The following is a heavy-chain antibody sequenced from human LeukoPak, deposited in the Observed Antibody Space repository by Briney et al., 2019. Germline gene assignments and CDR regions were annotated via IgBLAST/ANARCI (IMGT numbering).Heavy chain of an antibody. Sequence: GGSLRLSCAASGFTFNSYNMNWVRQAPGKGLGWVSYISSSSSTIYYADSVKGRFTISRDSAKTSLFLQMNSLRDEDTAVYYCARAYSSSSGRDAFDSWDLGTLVTVSS. J-gene: IGHJ3*02. CDR1: GFTFNSYN. CDR2: ISSSSSTI. CDR3: ARAYSSSSGRDAFDS. D-gene: IGHD6-6*01. V-gene: IGHV3-48*02.